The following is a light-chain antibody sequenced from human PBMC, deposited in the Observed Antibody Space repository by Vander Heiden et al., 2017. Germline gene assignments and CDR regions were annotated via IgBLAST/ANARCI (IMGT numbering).Light chain of an antibody. CDR3: RQSKPFRLA. CDR2: KIS. J-gene: IGKJ5*01. Sequence: DIVMTQTPLSSPVTLRQPASISCRSSQSLVPSDGNTYLRPPQHRPGQPPRLLIYKISNRLSGVPDRFSGCGAVRAVTLKIIMMKAEDVGVSYFRQSKPFRLAFGQGTRLEIK. CDR1: QSLVPSDGNTY. V-gene: IGKV2-24*01.